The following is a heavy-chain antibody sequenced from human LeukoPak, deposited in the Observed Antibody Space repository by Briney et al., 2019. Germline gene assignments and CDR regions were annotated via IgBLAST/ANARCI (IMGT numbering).Heavy chain of an antibody. J-gene: IGHJ5*02. CDR2: ISSSSSYI. CDR3: ARIPYYDFWSGSVLDP. CDR1: GFTFSSYS. D-gene: IGHD3-3*01. Sequence: GGSLRLSCAASGFTFSSYSMNWVRQAPGKGLEWVSSISSSSSYIYYADSVKGRFTISRDNAKNLLYLQMNSLRAEDTAVYYCARIPYYDFWSGSVLDPWGQGTLVTVSS. V-gene: IGHV3-21*01.